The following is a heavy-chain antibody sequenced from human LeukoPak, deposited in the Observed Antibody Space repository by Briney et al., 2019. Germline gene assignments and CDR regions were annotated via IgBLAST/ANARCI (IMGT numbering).Heavy chain of an antibody. V-gene: IGHV4-34*01. CDR3: ARGKIEGRRYCSSTSCLQPYYFDY. D-gene: IGHD2-2*01. Sequence: SETLSLTCAVYGGSFSGYYWSWIRQPPGKGLEWIGEINHSGSTNYNPSLKSRVTISVDTSKNQFSLKLSSVTAADTAVYYCARGKIEGRRYCSSTSCLQPYYFDYWAREPWSPSPQ. CDR2: INHSGST. CDR1: GGSFSGYY. J-gene: IGHJ4*02.